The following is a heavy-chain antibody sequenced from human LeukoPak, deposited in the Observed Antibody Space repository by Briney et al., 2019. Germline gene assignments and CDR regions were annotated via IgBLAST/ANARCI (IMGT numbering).Heavy chain of an antibody. J-gene: IGHJ6*02. CDR1: GFTFSAYA. Sequence: GGSLRLSCEASGFTFSAYAMTWVRQAPGKGLEWVSSIGSDNKPRYSESVKGRFAISRDNPKNTLFPQLHNLRVEDTALYYCARGLHYYVAMDVWGQGTTVTVSS. CDR2: IGSDNKP. CDR3: ARGLHYYVAMDV. V-gene: IGHV3-23*05. D-gene: IGHD3-10*02.